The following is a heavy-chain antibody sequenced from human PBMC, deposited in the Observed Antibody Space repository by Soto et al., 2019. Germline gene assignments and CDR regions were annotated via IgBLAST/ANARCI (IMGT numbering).Heavy chain of an antibody. V-gene: IGHV3-30-3*01. Sequence: QVQLVESGGAVVQPGRSLRLSCAASGFTFSSSAMHWVRQAPGKGLEWVAFISYHGSNTYYADSVKGRFTISRDNSENTLYLQMNSLRPDDTAVYYCAKMGPYSSDSGYYFDYWGQGTLVTVSS. D-gene: IGHD6-19*01. CDR3: AKMGPYSSDSGYYFDY. CDR1: GFTFSSSA. CDR2: ISYHGSNT. J-gene: IGHJ4*02.